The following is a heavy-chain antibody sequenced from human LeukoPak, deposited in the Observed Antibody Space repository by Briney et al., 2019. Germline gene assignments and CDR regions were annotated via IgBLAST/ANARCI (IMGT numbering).Heavy chain of an antibody. CDR3: ARDLRAAGTYYYGMDV. CDR1: GFTFSSYA. Sequence: PGGSLRLSCAASGFTFSSYAMHWVRQAPGKGLEYASAISSNGGSTYYANSVKGRFTISRDNSKNTLYLQMGSLRAEDMAVYYCARDLRAAGTYYYGMDVWGQGTTVTVSS. J-gene: IGHJ6*02. D-gene: IGHD6-13*01. CDR2: ISSNGGST. V-gene: IGHV3-64*01.